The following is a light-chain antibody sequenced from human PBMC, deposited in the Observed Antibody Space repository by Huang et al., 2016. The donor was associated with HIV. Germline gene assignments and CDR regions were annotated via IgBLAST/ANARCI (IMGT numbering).Light chain of an antibody. CDR2: WAS. Sequence: IVMTQSPESLAVSLGERASINCKSSQSLLYRSNNRNYLAWYQKKQGHPPTLLIYWASVRDVGVPERFSGGGFGTNFTLTINSLQADDVAVYYCQQHYGRQSTFGQGT. J-gene: IGKJ1*01. CDR1: QSLLYRSNNRNY. CDR3: QQHYGRQST. V-gene: IGKV4-1*01.